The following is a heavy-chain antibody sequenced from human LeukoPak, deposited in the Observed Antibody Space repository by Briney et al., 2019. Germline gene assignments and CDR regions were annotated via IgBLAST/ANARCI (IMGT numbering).Heavy chain of an antibody. J-gene: IGHJ5*02. V-gene: IGHV4-34*01. D-gene: IGHD2-2*02. CDR2: INHSGST. Sequence: SSETLSLTCAVYGGSFSGYYWSWIRQPPGKGLEWIGEINHSGSTYYNPSLKSRVTISVDRSKNQFSLKLSSVTAADTAVYYCARGDCSSTSCYMGRENWFDPWGQGTLVTVSS. CDR1: GGSFSGYY. CDR3: ARGDCSSTSCYMGRENWFDP.